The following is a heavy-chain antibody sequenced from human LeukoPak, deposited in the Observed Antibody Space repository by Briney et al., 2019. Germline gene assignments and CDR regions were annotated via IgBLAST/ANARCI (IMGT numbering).Heavy chain of an antibody. D-gene: IGHD6-6*01. V-gene: IGHV3-74*01. CDR2: INSDRSST. CDR1: GFTFSSYW. CDR3: ARGLSGYASSLGY. J-gene: IGHJ4*02. Sequence: GGSLRLSCAASGFTFSSYWMHWVRQAPGKGLVWVSRINSDRSSTSYADSVRGRFSISRDNAKDTLYLQMNSLRAEDTAVYYCARGLSGYASSLGYWGQGTLVTVSA.